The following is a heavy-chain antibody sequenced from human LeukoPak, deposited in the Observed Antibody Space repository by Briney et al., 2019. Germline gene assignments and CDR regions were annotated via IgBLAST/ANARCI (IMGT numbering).Heavy chain of an antibody. CDR2: IYCSGST. Sequence: GTLSLTCTVSGGSISSYYWSWIRQPPGKGLEWIGYIYCSGSTNYNPSLKSRVTISVDTSKNQFSLKLSSVTAADTAVYYCARVEVDDYGDYNPPNPYWYFDLWGRGTLVTVSS. D-gene: IGHD4-17*01. J-gene: IGHJ2*01. CDR3: ARVEVDDYGDYNPPNPYWYFDL. CDR1: GGSISSYY. V-gene: IGHV4-59*01.